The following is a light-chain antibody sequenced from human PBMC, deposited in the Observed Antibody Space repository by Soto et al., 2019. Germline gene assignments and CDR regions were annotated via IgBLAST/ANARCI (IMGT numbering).Light chain of an antibody. CDR3: QQRYSTLRT. CDR1: QSLSRY. J-gene: IGKJ1*01. V-gene: IGKV1-39*01. CDR2: GAS. Sequence: DIQMTQSPSSLSASVGVRVTITCRASQSLSRYLNWYQHKPGEAPRLLMYGASSLQSGVQSRFRGSGSGKDVTLTCSSLQPEDFAMYNCQQRYSTLRTFGQGTKVEIK.